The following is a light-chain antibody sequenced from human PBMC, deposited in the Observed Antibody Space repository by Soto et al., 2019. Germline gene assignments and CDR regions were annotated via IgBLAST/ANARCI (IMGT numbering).Light chain of an antibody. Sequence: QSALTQPASVSGSPGQSITISCTGTSGDIGSYNRVSWYQQHPGKAPKLIIYEVTDRPSGVSNRFSGSKSGNTASLTISGLQAEDEADYYCCSYAGSSTQRVFGGGTQLTVL. J-gene: IGLJ7*01. CDR3: CSYAGSSTQRV. CDR1: SGDIGSYNR. CDR2: EVT. V-gene: IGLV2-23*02.